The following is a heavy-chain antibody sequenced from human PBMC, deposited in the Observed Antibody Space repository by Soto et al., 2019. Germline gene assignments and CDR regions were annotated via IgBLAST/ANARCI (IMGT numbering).Heavy chain of an antibody. CDR2: ASGGSDTA. Sequence: EVQLLESGGGLVQPGESLRLSCVASGFIFSSSGMSWVRQAPGKGLEWVAGASGGSDTAHYADSVKGRFSFSRDNSRNTSYLQMNSLRAEDTAVHYCARHTVTHDCWGQGTLVTVSS. V-gene: IGHV3-23*01. CDR1: GFIFSSSG. D-gene: IGHD4-17*01. J-gene: IGHJ4*02. CDR3: ARHTVTHDC.